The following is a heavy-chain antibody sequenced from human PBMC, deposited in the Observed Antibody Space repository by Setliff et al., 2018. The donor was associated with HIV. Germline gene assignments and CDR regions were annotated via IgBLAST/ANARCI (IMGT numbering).Heavy chain of an antibody. CDR3: ARALWAVAGTGYYYYYMDV. CDR2: IIPIFGTA. Sequence: ASVKVSCKASGGTFSSYAISWVRQAPGQGLEWMGGIIPIFGTANYAQKFQGRVTITTDESTSTAYMELSSLRSEDTAVYYCARALWAVAGTGYYYYYMDVWGKGTTVTVSS. V-gene: IGHV1-69*05. CDR1: GGTFSSYA. J-gene: IGHJ6*03. D-gene: IGHD6-19*01.